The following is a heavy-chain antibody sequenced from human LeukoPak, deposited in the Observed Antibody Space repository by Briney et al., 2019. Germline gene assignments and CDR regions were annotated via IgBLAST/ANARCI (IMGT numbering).Heavy chain of an antibody. CDR1: GFHISSGYY. D-gene: IGHD1-14*01. Sequence: SGTLSLTCTVSGFHISSGYYWGWIRPPPGKGLEWIGSIYHSGSTYYNPSLKSRVTISVDTSKNQFSLKLSSVSAADTVVYYCARSPTPEDFDYWGQGTLVTVSS. J-gene: IGHJ4*02. CDR3: ARSPTPEDFDY. CDR2: IYHSGST. V-gene: IGHV4-38-2*02.